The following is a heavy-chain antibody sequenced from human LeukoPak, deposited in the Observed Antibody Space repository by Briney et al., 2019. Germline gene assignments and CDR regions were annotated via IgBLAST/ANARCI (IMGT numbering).Heavy chain of an antibody. D-gene: IGHD1-26*01. V-gene: IGHV3-30*04. CDR3: ARGGTYYGSVDY. CDR1: GFTFSSYA. CDR2: ISYDGSNK. J-gene: IGHJ4*02. Sequence: QSGGSLRLSCAASGFTFSSYAMHWVRQAPGKGLEWVALISYDGSNKYHADSVKGRFTISRDNSKNSLFLQMNSLRAEDTAVYYCARGGTYYGSVDYWGQGTLVTVSS.